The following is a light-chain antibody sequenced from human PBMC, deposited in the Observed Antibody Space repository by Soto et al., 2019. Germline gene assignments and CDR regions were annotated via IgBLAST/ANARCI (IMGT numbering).Light chain of an antibody. V-gene: IGKV1-17*01. CDR1: XXXXND. J-gene: IGKJ1*01. CDR3: LQHKTFPWT. CDR2: SAS. Sequence: DIXVXQSPXXXXXXXXDXVTXXXXASXXXXNDLGWYQQEPGKAPRRLIYSASNVQSGVPSRFSGSRSGTEFTLTISSLQPEDFVTYHCLQHKTFPWTFGQGTKVEMK.